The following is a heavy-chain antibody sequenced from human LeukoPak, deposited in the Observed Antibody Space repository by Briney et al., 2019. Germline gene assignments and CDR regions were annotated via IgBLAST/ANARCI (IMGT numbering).Heavy chain of an antibody. CDR3: ARVAYVSSGYYVPWFDP. Sequence: SETLSLTCTVSGGSISSGDYYWSWIRQPPGKGLEWIGYIYYSGSTYYNPSLKSRVTISVDTSKNQFSLKLSSVTAADTAVYYCARVAYVSSGYYVPWFDPWGQGTLVTVSS. J-gene: IGHJ5*02. CDR1: GGSISSGDYY. CDR2: IYYSGST. D-gene: IGHD3-22*01. V-gene: IGHV4-30-4*01.